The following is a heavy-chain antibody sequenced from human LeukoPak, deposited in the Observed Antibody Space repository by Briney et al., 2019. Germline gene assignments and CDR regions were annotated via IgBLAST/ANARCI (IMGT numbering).Heavy chain of an antibody. CDR1: GFTFSTYW. D-gene: IGHD1-26*01. CDR2: TNPDGSST. V-gene: IGHV3-74*01. CDR3: VRDLVGRDDT. J-gene: IGHJ5*02. Sequence: GGSLRLSCAASGFTFSTYWFHWVRHAPGEGPVWVSRTNPDGSSTDHADSVRGRFVISRDNARNTLYLQMNSLRAEDTAVYYCVRDLVGRDDTWGQGTLVTVSS.